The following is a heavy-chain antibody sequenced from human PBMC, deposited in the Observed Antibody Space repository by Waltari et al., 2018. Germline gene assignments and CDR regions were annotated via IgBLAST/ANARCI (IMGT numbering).Heavy chain of an antibody. J-gene: IGHJ4*02. CDR2: IIPIFGTA. V-gene: IGHV1-69*05. Sequence: QIQLVQSGAGVKKPGSSVRVACRASVGTSSSYAISWVRQAPGQGLEWMGGIIPIFGTANDAQKFQGRVTMTTDESTSTAYMELSSLRSEDTAGYYCARLEMAFDYWGQGTLVTVSS. CDR3: ARLEMAFDY. CDR1: VGTSSSYA.